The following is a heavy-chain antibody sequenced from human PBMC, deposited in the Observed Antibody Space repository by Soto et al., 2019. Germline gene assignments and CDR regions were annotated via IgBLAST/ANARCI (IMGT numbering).Heavy chain of an antibody. Sequence: GGSLRLSCVVSGFTFSNAWMSWVRQAPGKGLEWVGRIKSKTDGGTTDYAAPVKGRFTISRDDSKNTLSLEMNTLKTEDTAVYYCTTATGYSYGYDFDYWGQGTLVTVSS. V-gene: IGHV3-15*01. CDR2: IKSKTDGGTT. D-gene: IGHD5-18*01. CDR3: TTATGYSYGYDFDY. CDR1: GFTFSNAW. J-gene: IGHJ4*02.